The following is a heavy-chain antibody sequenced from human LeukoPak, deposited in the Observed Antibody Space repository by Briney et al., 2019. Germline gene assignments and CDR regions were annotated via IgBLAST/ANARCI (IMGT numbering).Heavy chain of an antibody. CDR2: IYYTGRT. Sequence: SETLSLTCIVSGGSISSSSHSWGWIRQPPGKGLEWSGTIYYTGRTYYNPSLESRLTISVDTSKNQFSLKLTSVTAADTAIYYCAQSLGSGNWIGNWFDPWGQGTLVTVSS. CDR1: GGSISSSSHS. D-gene: IGHD1-1*01. V-gene: IGHV4-39*01. CDR3: AQSLGSGNWIGNWFDP. J-gene: IGHJ5*02.